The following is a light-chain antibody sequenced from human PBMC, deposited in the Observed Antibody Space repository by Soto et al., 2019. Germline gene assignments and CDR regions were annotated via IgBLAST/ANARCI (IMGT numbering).Light chain of an antibody. J-gene: IGKJ5*01. CDR2: GAS. CDR3: QQYNNWPRIT. Sequence: EIVLTQSPATLSLSPGERATLSCRASQSVSNYLAWYQQKPGQAPRLLIYGASNRATGVPDRFSGSASGTEFTLTISSLQSEDFAVYYCQQYNNWPRITFGQGTRLEI. V-gene: IGKV3D-15*01. CDR1: QSVSNY.